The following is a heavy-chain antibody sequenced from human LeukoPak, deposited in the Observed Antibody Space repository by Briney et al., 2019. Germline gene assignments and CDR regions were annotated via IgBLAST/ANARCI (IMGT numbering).Heavy chain of an antibody. CDR3: ARERMTTVTTVYYFDY. D-gene: IGHD4-11*01. Sequence: ASVKVSCKASGYIFTGYYIHWVRQAPGQGLEWMGWINPNSGGTNYAQKFQGRVTMTRDTSISTAYMELSRLRSDDTAVYYCARERMTTVTTVYYFDYWGQGTLVTVSS. J-gene: IGHJ4*02. V-gene: IGHV1-2*02. CDR2: INPNSGGT. CDR1: GYIFTGYY.